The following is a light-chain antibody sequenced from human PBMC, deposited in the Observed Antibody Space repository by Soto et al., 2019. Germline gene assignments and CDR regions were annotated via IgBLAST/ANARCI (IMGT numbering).Light chain of an antibody. J-gene: IGKJ4*01. Sequence: EIVLTQSPATLSLSPGERATLSCRASQSVRGYLAWYQQKLGQAPRLLISDAYNRAAGVPARFSGSGSGADFTLTISSLEPEDFAVYYCQQYGSSRLTFGGGTKVEIK. V-gene: IGKV3-11*01. CDR2: DAY. CDR1: QSVRGY. CDR3: QQYGSSRLT.